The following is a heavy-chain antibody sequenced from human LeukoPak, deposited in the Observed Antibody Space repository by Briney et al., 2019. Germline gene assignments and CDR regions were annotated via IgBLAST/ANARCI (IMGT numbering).Heavy chain of an antibody. V-gene: IGHV3-48*03. D-gene: IGHD3-16*02. CDR2: ISSSGSTI. CDR3: AKVFGRLGELSLFAPYYYYYYMDV. Sequence: GGSLRLSCAASGFTFSSYEMNWVRQAPGKGLEWVSYISSSGSTIYYADSVKGRFTISRDNSKNTLYLQMNSLRAEDTAVYYCAKVFGRLGELSLFAPYYYYYYMDVWGKGTTVTISS. J-gene: IGHJ6*03. CDR1: GFTFSSYE.